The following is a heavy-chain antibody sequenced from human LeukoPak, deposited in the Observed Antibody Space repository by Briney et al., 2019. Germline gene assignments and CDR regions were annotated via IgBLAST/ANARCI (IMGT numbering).Heavy chain of an antibody. CDR3: ATSAGDYRAGHYYYMGV. J-gene: IGHJ6*03. V-gene: IGHV1-2*02. CDR2: INPNTAGT. Sequence: ASVKLSCKASGYTFTGYYFHWVRQAPGQGLEWMGWINPNTAGTNYAQKFLGGVTLTWDTSISTAYMELNRLTSDDTAVYYCATSAGDYRAGHYYYMGVWGKGTSVSVPS. CDR1: GYTFTGYY. D-gene: IGHD4-11*01.